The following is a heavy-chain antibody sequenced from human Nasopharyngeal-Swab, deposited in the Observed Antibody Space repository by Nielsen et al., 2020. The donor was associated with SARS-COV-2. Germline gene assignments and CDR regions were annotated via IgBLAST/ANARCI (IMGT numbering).Heavy chain of an antibody. CDR2: ISYDGSNK. CDR3: VREFEATGATYLDY. CDR1: GFTFSSYA. J-gene: IGHJ4*02. Sequence: GGSLRLSCAASGFTFSSYAMHWVRQAPGKGLEWVAVISYDGSNKYYADSVKGRFTVSRDNAKNSLYLQMSSLRDEDTAVYYCVREFEATGATYLDYWGLGTLVTVSS. V-gene: IGHV3-30-3*01. D-gene: IGHD1-26*01.